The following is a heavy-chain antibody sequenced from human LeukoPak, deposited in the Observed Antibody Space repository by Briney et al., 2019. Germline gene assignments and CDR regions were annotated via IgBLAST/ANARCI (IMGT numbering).Heavy chain of an antibody. CDR3: ARGYGGSSRHFDY. D-gene: IGHD4-23*01. J-gene: IGHJ4*02. Sequence: SETLSLTCAVYGGSFSGYYWSWIRQPPGKGLEWIGEINHSGSTNYNPSLKSRVTISVDTSKNQFSLKLSSVTAADTAVYYCARGYGGSSRHFDYWGQGTLVTVSS. CDR2: INHSGST. V-gene: IGHV4-34*01. CDR1: GGSFSGYY.